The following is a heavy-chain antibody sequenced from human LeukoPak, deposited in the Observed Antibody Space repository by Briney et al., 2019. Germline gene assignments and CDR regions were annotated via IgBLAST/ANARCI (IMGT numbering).Heavy chain of an antibody. CDR2: INPNSGGT. CDR3: ARDWGNIVVVPAAIGWFDP. D-gene: IGHD2-2*01. CDR1: GYTFTGYY. J-gene: IGHJ5*02. Sequence: EASVKVSCKASGYTFTGYYMHWARQAPGQGLEWMGWINPNSGGTNYAQKFQGRVTMTRDTSISTAYMELSRLRSDDTAVYYCARDWGNIVVVPAAIGWFDPWGQGTLVTVSS. V-gene: IGHV1-2*02.